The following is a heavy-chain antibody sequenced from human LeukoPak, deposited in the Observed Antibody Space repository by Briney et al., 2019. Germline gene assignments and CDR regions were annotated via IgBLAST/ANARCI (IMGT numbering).Heavy chain of an antibody. D-gene: IGHD3-22*01. CDR2: IKQDGSEK. CDR1: GFTFSSYW. V-gene: IGHV3-7*01. Sequence: GGSLRLSCAASGFTFSSYWMSWVREAPGKGLEWVANIKQDGSEKYYVDSVKGRFTISRDNAKNSLYLQMSSLRADDTAVYYCARDRLLYYYDSGPTGHFQHWGQGTLVTV. CDR3: ARDRLLYYYDSGPTGHFQH. J-gene: IGHJ1*01.